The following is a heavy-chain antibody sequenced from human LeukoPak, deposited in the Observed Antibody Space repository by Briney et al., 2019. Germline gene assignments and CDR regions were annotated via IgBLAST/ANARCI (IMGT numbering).Heavy chain of an antibody. D-gene: IGHD6-13*01. Sequence: ASVKVSCKASGCTFTGYYMHWVRQATGQGLEWMGWMNPNSGNTGYAQKFQGRVTMTRNTSISTAYMELSSLRSEDTAVYYCARRYSSSWYSHLVYYYYYYMDVWGKGTTVTISS. CDR2: MNPNSGNT. V-gene: IGHV1-8*02. J-gene: IGHJ6*03. CDR3: ARRYSSSWYSHLVYYYYYYMDV. CDR1: GCTFTGYY.